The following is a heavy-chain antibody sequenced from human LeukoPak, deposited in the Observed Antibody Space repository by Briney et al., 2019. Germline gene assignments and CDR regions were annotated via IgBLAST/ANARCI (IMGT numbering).Heavy chain of an antibody. CDR3: AIGYLRSIAVAGTRTYYFDY. J-gene: IGHJ4*02. Sequence: PGGSLRLSCAASGFTFSSYAMHWVRQAPGKGLEYVSAISSNGGSTYYANSVKGRFTISRDNSKNTLYLQMGSLRAEDMAVYYCAIGYLRSIAVAGTRTYYFDYWGQGTLVTVSS. V-gene: IGHV3-64*01. CDR1: GFTFSSYA. CDR2: ISSNGGST. D-gene: IGHD6-19*01.